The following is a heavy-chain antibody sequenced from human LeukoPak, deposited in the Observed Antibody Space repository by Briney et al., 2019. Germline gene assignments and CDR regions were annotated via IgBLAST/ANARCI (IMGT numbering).Heavy chain of an antibody. D-gene: IGHD6-13*01. J-gene: IGHJ4*02. CDR2: IIPIFGTA. CDR3: ARSRSWYISHSDY. Sequence: SVKVSCKASGGTFSSYAISWVRQAPGQGLEWMGRIIPIFGTANYAQKFQGRVTSTTDKSTSTAYLELSSLRSEDTAVYYCARSRSWYISHSDYWGQGTLVTVSS. V-gene: IGHV1-69*05. CDR1: GGTFSSYA.